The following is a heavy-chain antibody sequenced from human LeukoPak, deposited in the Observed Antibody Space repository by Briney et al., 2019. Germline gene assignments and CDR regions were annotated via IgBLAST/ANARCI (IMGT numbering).Heavy chain of an antibody. D-gene: IGHD3-3*01. Sequence: PGGSLRFSCAASGFTFSSYAMSWVRQAPGKGLEWVSAISGSGGSTYYADSVKGRFTISRDNSKNTLYLQMNSLRAEDAAVYYCAKDENLGVVANDYWGQGTLVTVSS. V-gene: IGHV3-23*01. CDR1: GFTFSSYA. CDR3: AKDENLGVVANDY. CDR2: ISGSGGST. J-gene: IGHJ4*02.